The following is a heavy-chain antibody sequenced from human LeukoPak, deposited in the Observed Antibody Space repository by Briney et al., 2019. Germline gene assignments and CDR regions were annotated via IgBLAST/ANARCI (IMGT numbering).Heavy chain of an antibody. D-gene: IGHD3-10*01. CDR3: ARYVVYGSGKYYFDY. CDR1: GGSVSSTTYY. J-gene: IGHJ4*02. V-gene: IGHV4-39*01. Sequence: SETLSLTCTVSGGSVSSTTYYWSWIRQPPGKGLEWIACINHSGSTYYNPSLKGRVTISVDTSENQFSLKLSSVTAADTAVYYCARYVVYGSGKYYFDYWGQGTLVTVSS. CDR2: INHSGST.